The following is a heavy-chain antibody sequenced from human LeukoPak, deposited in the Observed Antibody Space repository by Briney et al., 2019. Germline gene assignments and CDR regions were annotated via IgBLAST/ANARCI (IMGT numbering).Heavy chain of an antibody. D-gene: IGHD5-24*01. Sequence: GGSLRLSCAASGFTFSSYGMNWVRQAPGKGLEWVLFISSSSSTIYYADSVKGRFTISRDNAKNSLYLQMNSLRDEDTAVYYCARGGDGYGQFDYWGQGTLVTVSS. J-gene: IGHJ4*02. CDR2: ISSSSSTI. V-gene: IGHV3-48*02. CDR1: GFTFSSYG. CDR3: ARGGDGYGQFDY.